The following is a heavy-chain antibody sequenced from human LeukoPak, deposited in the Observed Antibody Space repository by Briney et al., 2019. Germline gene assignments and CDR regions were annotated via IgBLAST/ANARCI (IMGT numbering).Heavy chain of an antibody. J-gene: IGHJ4*02. D-gene: IGHD6-19*01. V-gene: IGHV3-21*01. Sequence: GGSLRLSCAASGFTFSSYSMNWVRQAPGKGLDWVSSISSSSSSIYYADSVKGRFTISRDNAKNSLYLQMNSLRAEDTAVYYCARDHGAVALDYWGQGTLVTVSS. CDR3: ARDHGAVALDY. CDR2: ISSSSSSI. CDR1: GFTFSSYS.